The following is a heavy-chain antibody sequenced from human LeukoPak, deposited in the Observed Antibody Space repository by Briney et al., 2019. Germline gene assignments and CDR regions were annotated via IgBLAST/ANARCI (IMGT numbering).Heavy chain of an antibody. CDR2: IYYSGRT. V-gene: IGHV4-39*01. D-gene: IGHD6-19*01. CDR1: GGSISSSSYY. J-gene: IGHJ6*02. CDR3: ARLVVAMAGIGDYYHGMDV. Sequence: SETPSLTCTVSGGSISSSSYYWGWIRQPPGKGLEWIGSIYYSGRTYYNPSLKSRVTISVDTSKNQFSLKLSSVTAADTAVYYCARLVVAMAGIGDYYHGMDVWGQGTTVTVSS.